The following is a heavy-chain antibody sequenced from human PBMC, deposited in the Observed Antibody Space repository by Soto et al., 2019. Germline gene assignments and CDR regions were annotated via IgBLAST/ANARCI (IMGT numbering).Heavy chain of an antibody. CDR2: INAYNGNT. CDR3: CSSQTPTSFDY. Sequence: ASVKVSCKASGYTFTSYAMHWVRQAPGQRLECMGWINAYNGNTKYPQKFQGRVTMTADTSTSTAYMELRSLRSDDTAVYYCCSSQTPTSFDYWGQGTLVTVSS. CDR1: GYTFTSYA. J-gene: IGHJ4*02. D-gene: IGHD2-15*01. V-gene: IGHV1-3*01.